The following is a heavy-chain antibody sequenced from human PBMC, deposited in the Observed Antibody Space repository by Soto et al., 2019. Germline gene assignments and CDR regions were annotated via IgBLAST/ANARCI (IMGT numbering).Heavy chain of an antibody. D-gene: IGHD3-22*01. CDR1: GFTFSTYF. CDR2: MSTNSYYI. J-gene: IGHJ4*02. CDR3: ARLSSGSIDY. V-gene: IGHV3-21*01. Sequence: GGSLRLSCAASGFTFSTYFMKWVRQAPGKGLEWVSSMSTNSYYIYYADSVKGRFTISRDNAKNSLYLQMNSLRVGDTAVYYCARLSSGSIDYWGQGTLVTVSS.